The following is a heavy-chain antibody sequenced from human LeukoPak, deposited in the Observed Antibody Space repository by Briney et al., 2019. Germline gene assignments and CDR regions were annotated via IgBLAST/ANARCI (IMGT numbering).Heavy chain of an antibody. CDR3: ASGRGGNWFDP. Sequence: ASVKVSCKASGYTFTSYYMHWVRQAPGQGLEWMGIINPSGGSTSCAQKFQGRVTMTRDTSTSTVYMELSSLRSEDTAVYYCASGRGGNWFDPWGQGTLVTVSS. D-gene: IGHD3-16*01. V-gene: IGHV1-46*01. CDR2: INPSGGST. J-gene: IGHJ5*02. CDR1: GYTFTSYY.